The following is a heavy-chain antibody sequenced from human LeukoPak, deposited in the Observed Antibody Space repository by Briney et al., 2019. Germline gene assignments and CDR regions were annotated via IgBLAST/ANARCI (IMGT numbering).Heavy chain of an antibody. D-gene: IGHD6-19*01. CDR1: GGSISSGGYY. Sequence: SETLSLTCTVSGGSISSGGYYWSWIRQHPGKGLEWIGYIYYSGSTYYNPSLKSRVTISVDTSKNQFSLKLSSVTAADTAVYYCARVIMSSGWKRPANYFDYWGQGTLVTVSS. J-gene: IGHJ4*02. CDR3: ARVIMSSGWKRPANYFDY. V-gene: IGHV4-31*03. CDR2: IYYSGST.